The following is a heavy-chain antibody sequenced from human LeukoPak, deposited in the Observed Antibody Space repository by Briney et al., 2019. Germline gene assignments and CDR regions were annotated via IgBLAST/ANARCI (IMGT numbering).Heavy chain of an antibody. D-gene: IGHD5-18*01. CDR1: GDTLTELS. CDR2: MNPNSGNT. Sequence: ASVKVSCKVSGDTLTELSMHWVRQAPGQGLEWMGWMNPNSGNTGYAQKFQGRVTMTRDTSISTAYMELSRLRSDDTAVYYCARSGYSYGLPFDYWGQGTLVTVSS. CDR3: ARSGYSYGLPFDY. V-gene: IGHV1-2*02. J-gene: IGHJ4*02.